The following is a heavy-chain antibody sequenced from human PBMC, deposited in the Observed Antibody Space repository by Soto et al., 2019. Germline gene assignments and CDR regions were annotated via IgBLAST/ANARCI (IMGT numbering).Heavy chain of an antibody. Sequence: QVQLQESGPGLVKPSETLSLTCTVSVSGGSVSTGVHYWSWIRQPPGKGLEWIGYIYYSGSTNYNPSLKSPITLSVDTSKNQFSLKLTSAAAADTAVYYCARAYYTSWYWFDRWGRGTLVTVSS. CDR3: ARAYYTSWYWFDR. CDR1: GGSVSTGVHY. V-gene: IGHV4-61*08. J-gene: IGHJ2*01. D-gene: IGHD6-13*01. CDR2: IYYSGST.